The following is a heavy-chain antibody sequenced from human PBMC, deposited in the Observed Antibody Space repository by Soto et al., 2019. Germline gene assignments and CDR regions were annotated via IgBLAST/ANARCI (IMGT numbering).Heavy chain of an antibody. J-gene: IGHJ2*01. Sequence: QVQLVQSGAEVKKPGSSAKVSCKASGGTFSNYPISWVRQAPGQGLEWMGGIIPIFGTVNYAQKFQGRVTITADESTSTAYMELSSLRSEDTAVYYCARGNHRWLQLWYFDLWGRGTLVTVSS. CDR2: IIPIFGTV. D-gene: IGHD5-12*01. V-gene: IGHV1-69*12. CDR3: ARGNHRWLQLWYFDL. CDR1: GGTFSNYP.